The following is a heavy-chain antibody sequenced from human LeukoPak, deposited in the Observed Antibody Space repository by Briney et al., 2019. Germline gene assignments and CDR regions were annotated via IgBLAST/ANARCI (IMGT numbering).Heavy chain of an antibody. CDR1: GLTFSSAW. CDR3: ARDGSYKLDY. CDR2: IQSDGTT. J-gene: IGHJ4*02. Sequence: PGGSLRLSCAASGLTFSSAWMHWVRQTPGEGLVWVSRIQSDGTTTYADSVRGRFTISRDNGKNTLYLQMNNLRAEDTGVYYCARDGSYKLDYWGQGTLVTVSS. V-gene: IGHV3-74*01. D-gene: IGHD1-26*01.